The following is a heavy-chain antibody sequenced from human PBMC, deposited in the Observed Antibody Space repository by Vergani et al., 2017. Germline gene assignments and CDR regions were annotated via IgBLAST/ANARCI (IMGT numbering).Heavy chain of an antibody. Sequence: QVQLVQSGAEVKRPGSSVKVSCKASGGTFSSYAISWVRQAPGQGLEWMGGIIPIFGIANYAQKFQGRVTITADKSTSTAYMELSSLRSEDTAVYYCATAYPATYYYDSSGYRLDAFDIWDRGTMVIVSS. CDR3: ATAYPATYYYDSSGYRLDAFDI. V-gene: IGHV1-69*17. CDR1: GGTFSSYA. CDR2: IIPIFGIA. J-gene: IGHJ3*02. D-gene: IGHD3-22*01.